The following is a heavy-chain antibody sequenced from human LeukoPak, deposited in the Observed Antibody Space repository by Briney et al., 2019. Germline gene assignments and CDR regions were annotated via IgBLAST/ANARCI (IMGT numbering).Heavy chain of an antibody. D-gene: IGHD1-14*01. J-gene: IGHJ4*02. V-gene: IGHV3-7*05. CDR2: IKEDGSDK. CDR3: ARERNLGT. Sequence: GGGLRLSCAASGFTLDSYWMSWVRQPPAKRLEWVATIKEDGSDKYYVDSVKGRFTICRDNVKNSVYLQMNSLRSEDTAVYYCARERNLGTWGQGTLVTVSS. CDR1: GFTLDSYW.